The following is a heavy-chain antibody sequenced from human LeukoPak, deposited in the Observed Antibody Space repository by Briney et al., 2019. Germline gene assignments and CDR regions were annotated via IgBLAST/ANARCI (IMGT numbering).Heavy chain of an antibody. V-gene: IGHV1-18*01. Sequence: ASVKVSCKASGYTFTSYGISWVRQAPGQGLEWMGWISAYNGNTNYAQKLQGRVTMTTDTSTSTAYMELRSLRPDDTAVYYCAGDLKITIFGVVKRSYYYYMDVWGKGTTVTVSS. J-gene: IGHJ6*03. D-gene: IGHD3-3*01. CDR2: ISAYNGNT. CDR3: AGDLKITIFGVVKRSYYYYMDV. CDR1: GYTFTSYG.